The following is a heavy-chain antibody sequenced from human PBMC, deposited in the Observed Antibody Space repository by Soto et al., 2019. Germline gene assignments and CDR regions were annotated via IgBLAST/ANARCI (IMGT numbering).Heavy chain of an antibody. V-gene: IGHV5-10-1*01. CDR2: IDPSDSYT. CDR1: GYSFTSYW. CDR3: ATMLLNDLGAFDI. D-gene: IGHD2-15*01. Sequence: GESLKISCKGSGYSFTSYWIGWVRQMPGKGLEWMGRIDPSDSYTNYSPSFQGHVTISADESISTAYLQWSSLKASDTAMYYCATMLLNDLGAFDIWGQGTMVTVSS. J-gene: IGHJ3*02.